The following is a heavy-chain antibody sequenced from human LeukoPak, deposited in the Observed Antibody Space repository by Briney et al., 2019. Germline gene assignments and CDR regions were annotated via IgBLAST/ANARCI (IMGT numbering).Heavy chain of an antibody. CDR1: GYTFTKYY. D-gene: IGHD3-22*01. Sequence: ASVKVSCKASGYTFTKYYIHWVRQAPGQGLEWMGIINPSAGSKNYAQKFQGRVTLTRDTSTSTVYMNVSNLRSEHTAVYYCARESLGSYKTVVIVARGHDAFDMWGQGTMVTVSS. V-gene: IGHV1-46*01. CDR2: INPSAGSK. J-gene: IGHJ3*02. CDR3: ARESLGSYKTVVIVARGHDAFDM.